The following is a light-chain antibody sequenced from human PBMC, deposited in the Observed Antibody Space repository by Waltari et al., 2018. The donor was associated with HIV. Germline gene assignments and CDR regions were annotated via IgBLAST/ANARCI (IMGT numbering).Light chain of an antibody. V-gene: IGKV2D-29*01. J-gene: IGKJ5*01. CDR1: LRLLHSDGKTD. Sequence: IVMTQSPLSLSVTPGQPASISCKSSLRLLHSDGKTDLYGYFKKPGHPPKIRIYEVSKRVAGVPDRFSGSGSGTDFTLTISRVETEDVGIYYCMQSLQVTSITFGQGTRLEIK. CDR3: MQSLQVTSIT. CDR2: EVS.